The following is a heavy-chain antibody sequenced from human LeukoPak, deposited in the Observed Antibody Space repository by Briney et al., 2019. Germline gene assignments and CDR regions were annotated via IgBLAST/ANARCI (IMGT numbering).Heavy chain of an antibody. CDR3: ALRPYCSSTSCYISERGGVPYYFDY. CDR2: ISAYNGNT. J-gene: IGHJ4*02. CDR1: GYTFTSYG. Sequence: ASVKVSCKASGYTFTSYGISWVRQAPGQGLEWMGWISAYNGNTNYAQKFQGRVTITTDESTSTAYMELSSLRSEDTAVYYCALRPYCSSTSCYISERGGVPYYFDYWGQGTLVTVSS. V-gene: IGHV1-18*01. D-gene: IGHD2-2*02.